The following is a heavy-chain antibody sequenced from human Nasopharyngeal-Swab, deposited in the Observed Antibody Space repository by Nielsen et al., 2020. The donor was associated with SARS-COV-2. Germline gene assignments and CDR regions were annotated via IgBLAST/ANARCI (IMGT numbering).Heavy chain of an antibody. D-gene: IGHD5-12*01. CDR1: GFTFSRYG. CDR2: ISYDGSNK. CDR3: AKNSGYDSFDY. Sequence: GESLKISCAASGFTFSRYGMHWVRQAPGKGLEWVAVISYDGSNKYYADSVKGRFTISRDNSKNTLYLQMNSLRAEDTAVYYCAKNSGYDSFDYWGQGTLVTVSS. V-gene: IGHV3-30*18. J-gene: IGHJ4*02.